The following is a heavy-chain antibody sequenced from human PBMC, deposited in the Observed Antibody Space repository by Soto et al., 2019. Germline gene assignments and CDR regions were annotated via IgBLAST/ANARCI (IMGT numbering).Heavy chain of an antibody. CDR3: ARVVNRPVRFDL. V-gene: IGHV4-30-4*01. CDR1: GGSISSGDYY. CDR2: IYYSGGT. J-gene: IGHJ2*01. Sequence: SETLSLTCTVSGGSISSGDYYWSWIRQPPGKGLEWIGYIYYSGGTYYNPSLKSRVTISVDTSKNQFSLKLSSVTAADTAVYYCARVVNRPVRFDLWGRGTLVTVSS. D-gene: IGHD2-15*01.